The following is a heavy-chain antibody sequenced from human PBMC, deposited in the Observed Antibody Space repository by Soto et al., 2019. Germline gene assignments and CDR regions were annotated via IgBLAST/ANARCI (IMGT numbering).Heavy chain of an antibody. CDR1: GGSISSGGYS. CDR2: IYLSGST. J-gene: IGHJ5*02. CDR3: ARVPSP. Sequence: QLKLQESGSGLVKPSQTLSLTCAVSGGSISSGGYSWSWIRQPPGKGLEWIGYIYLSGSTYYNPSLNRRVTTSVDRSMNQFSLKLSSVTAADTAVYYCARVPSPWGQGTLVTVSS. V-gene: IGHV4-30-2*01.